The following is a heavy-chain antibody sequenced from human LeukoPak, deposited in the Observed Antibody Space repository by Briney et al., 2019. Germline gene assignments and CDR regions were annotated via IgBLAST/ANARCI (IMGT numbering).Heavy chain of an antibody. Sequence: PGGSLRLSCAAPGFTFSSYEMNWVRQAPGKGLEWVSYISSSGSTIYYADSVKGRFTISRDNAKNSLYLQMNSLRAEDTAVYYCARETYYYDSSGYYRYYYYGMDVWGQGTTVTVSS. J-gene: IGHJ6*02. CDR1: GFTFSSYE. CDR3: ARETYYYDSSGYYRYYYYGMDV. CDR2: ISSSGSTI. V-gene: IGHV3-48*03. D-gene: IGHD3-22*01.